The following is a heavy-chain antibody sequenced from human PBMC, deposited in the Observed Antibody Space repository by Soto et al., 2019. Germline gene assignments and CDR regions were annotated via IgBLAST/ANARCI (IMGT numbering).Heavy chain of an antibody. V-gene: IGHV3-74*01. J-gene: IGHJ4*02. Sequence: PGGSLRLSCAASGFTFSSYWMHWVRQAPGKGLVWVSRINSDGSSTTYADSVKGRFTISRDNAKNTLFLQMNSLRAEDTAVYYCARARSDYIWGSYTPEYFFDYWGQGTLVTVSS. CDR1: GFTFSSYW. CDR2: INSDGSST. CDR3: ARARSDYIWGSYTPEYFFDY. D-gene: IGHD3-16*01.